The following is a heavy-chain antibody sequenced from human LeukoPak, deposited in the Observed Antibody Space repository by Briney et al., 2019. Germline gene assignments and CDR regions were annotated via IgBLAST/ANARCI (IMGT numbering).Heavy chain of an antibody. V-gene: IGHV3-74*01. CDR2: IKSDGSNT. CDR1: GFTFSSYW. CDR3: ARDFPLGSGGDAFDI. Sequence: GGSLRLSCAASGFTFSSYWMHWVRQAPGKGLVWVSRIKSDGSNTNYADSVKGRFTISRDNAKNSLYLQMNSLRAEDTAVYYCARDFPLGSGGDAFDIWGQGTMVTVSS. J-gene: IGHJ3*02. D-gene: IGHD3-10*01.